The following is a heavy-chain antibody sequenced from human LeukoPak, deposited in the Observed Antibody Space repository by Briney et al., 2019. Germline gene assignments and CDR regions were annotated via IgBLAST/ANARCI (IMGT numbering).Heavy chain of an antibody. J-gene: IGHJ4*02. CDR3: AKDHDTLTGGDY. D-gene: IGHD3-9*01. CDR1: GFTFSSYG. V-gene: IGHV3-30*02. Sequence: PGGSLRLSCAASGFTFSSYGMHWGREAPGKGLEWVAFIRYDGSNKYYADSVKGRFTISRDNSKNTLYLQMNSLRAEDTAVYYCAKDHDTLTGGDYWGQGTLVTVSS. CDR2: IRYDGSNK.